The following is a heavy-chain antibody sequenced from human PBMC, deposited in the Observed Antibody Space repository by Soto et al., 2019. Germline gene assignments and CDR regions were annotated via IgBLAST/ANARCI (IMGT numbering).Heavy chain of an antibody. CDR1: GFTFSNYA. D-gene: IGHD3-10*01. Sequence: PGGSLRLSCAVSGFTFSNYAMTWVRQAPGKGLEWISSISDSGSSTYYADSVKGRFTISRDNSRNTMFLQMNSLRVEDTAVYYCATRAFGSGSNNYYMDFSGKGTTVTVSS. J-gene: IGHJ6*03. CDR2: ISDSGSST. V-gene: IGHV3-23*01. CDR3: ATRAFGSGSNNYYMDF.